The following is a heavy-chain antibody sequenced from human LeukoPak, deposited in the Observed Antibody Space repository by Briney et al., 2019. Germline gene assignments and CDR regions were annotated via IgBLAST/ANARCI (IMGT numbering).Heavy chain of an antibody. CDR1: GFTFGDYG. CDR2: IRSNAYGGTT. CDR3: ARGYQSGHYYY. V-gene: IGHV3-49*03. Sequence: GSLRLSCTASGFTFGDYGMSWFRQAPGQGLEWVGFIRSNAYGGTTEYAASVKGRFTISRDDSKSIAYLQMNCLKTEDTAVYFCARGYQSGHYYYWGQGTLVAVSS. J-gene: IGHJ4*02. D-gene: IGHD3-22*01.